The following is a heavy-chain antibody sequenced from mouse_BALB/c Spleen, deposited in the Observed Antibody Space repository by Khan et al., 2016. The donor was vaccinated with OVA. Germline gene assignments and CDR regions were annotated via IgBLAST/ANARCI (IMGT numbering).Heavy chain of an antibody. J-gene: IGHJ2*01. D-gene: IGHD1-1*01. Sequence: QIQLVQSGPELKKPGETVKISCKASGYTFINYGMNWVNQPPGKGLKWMGWINTYTGEPTYAADFKGRFAFSLETSASTAYLQINNLKNEDTATYFCARGDGSSIYFDYWGQGTTLTVSS. CDR2: INTYTGEP. CDR1: GYTFINYG. V-gene: IGHV9-3-1*01. CDR3: ARGDGSSIYFDY.